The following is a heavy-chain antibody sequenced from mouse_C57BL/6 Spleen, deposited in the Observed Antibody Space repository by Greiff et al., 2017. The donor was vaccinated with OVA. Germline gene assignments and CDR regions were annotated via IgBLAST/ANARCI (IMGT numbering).Heavy chain of an antibody. CDR2: ISYDGSN. Sequence: EVKLMESGPGLVKPSQSLSLTCSVTGYSITSGYYWNWIRQFPGNKLEWMGYISYDGSNNYNPSLKNRISITRDTSKNQFFLKLNSVTTEDTATYYCAGNSRYWGQGTTLTVSS. CDR3: AGNSRY. V-gene: IGHV3-6*01. D-gene: IGHD2-1*01. CDR1: GYSITSGYY. J-gene: IGHJ2*01.